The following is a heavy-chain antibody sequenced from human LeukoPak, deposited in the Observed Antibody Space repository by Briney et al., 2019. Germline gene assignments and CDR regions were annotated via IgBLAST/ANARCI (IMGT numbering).Heavy chain of an antibody. D-gene: IGHD2-15*01. J-gene: IGHJ5*02. Sequence: GESLKISCKGSGYSFTNNWIGWVRQMPGKGLEWMGITYPGDPNTRYSPSFQGQVTISADKSISSAYLQWSSLKASDTAMYYCVRSPACSSGTCYPNWFDPWGHGTLVTVSS. V-gene: IGHV5-51*01. CDR1: GYSFTNNW. CDR3: VRSPACSSGTCYPNWFDP. CDR2: TYPGDPNT.